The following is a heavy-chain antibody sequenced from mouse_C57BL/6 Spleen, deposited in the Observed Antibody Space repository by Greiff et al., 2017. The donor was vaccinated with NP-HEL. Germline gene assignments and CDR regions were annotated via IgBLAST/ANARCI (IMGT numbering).Heavy chain of an antibody. D-gene: IGHD2-1*01. CDR1: GYTFTSYW. CDR2: IDPSDSET. V-gene: IGHV1-52*01. Sequence: QVQLQQPGAELLRPGSSVKLSCKASGYTFTSYWMHWVKQRPIQGLEWIGNIDPSDSETHYNQKFKDKATLTVDKSSSTAYMQLSSLTSEDSAVYYCASGYGNSFDYWGQGTTLTVSS. CDR3: ASGYGNSFDY. J-gene: IGHJ2*01.